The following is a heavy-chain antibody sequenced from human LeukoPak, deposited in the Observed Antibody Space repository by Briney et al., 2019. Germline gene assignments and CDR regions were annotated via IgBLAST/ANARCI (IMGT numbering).Heavy chain of an antibody. V-gene: IGHV3-15*01. J-gene: IGHJ4*02. D-gene: IGHD6-13*01. CDR1: GFTFSNAW. Sequence: GGSLRLSCAASGFTFSNAWMSWVRQAPGKGLEWVGRIKSKTDGGTTDYAAPVKGRFTISRDDSKNTLYLQMNSLKTEDTAVYYSTTRIAAAGSWDYWGQGTLVTVSS. CDR3: TTRIAAAGSWDY. CDR2: IKSKTDGGTT.